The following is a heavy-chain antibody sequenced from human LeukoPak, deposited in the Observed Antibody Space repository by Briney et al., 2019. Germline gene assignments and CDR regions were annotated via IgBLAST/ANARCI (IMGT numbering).Heavy chain of an antibody. CDR1: GFTFNAYW. V-gene: IGHV4-59*12. Sequence: PGGSLRLSCAGSGFTFNAYWMHWIRQPPGKGLEWIGYIYYSGSTDYNPSLKSRVTMSLDTSKNQFSLKLSSVTAADTALYYCARDQGSWWFDSWGQGTLVTVSS. CDR2: IYYSGST. CDR3: ARDQGSWWFDS. D-gene: IGHD2-15*01. J-gene: IGHJ5*01.